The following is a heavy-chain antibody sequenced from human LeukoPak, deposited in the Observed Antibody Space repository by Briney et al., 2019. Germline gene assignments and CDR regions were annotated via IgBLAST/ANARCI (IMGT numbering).Heavy chain of an antibody. J-gene: IGHJ5*02. CDR2: ISSRGSTI. CDR1: GFTFGGYD. V-gene: IGHV3-48*03. CDR3: AKSEGYNWFDP. Sequence: GGSLRLSCAASGFTFGGYDMNWVRQAPGKGLEWISYISSRGSTIYYADSVKGRFTISRENAKNSLYLQMNSLRAEDTAVYYCAKSEGYNWFDPWGQGTLVTVSS.